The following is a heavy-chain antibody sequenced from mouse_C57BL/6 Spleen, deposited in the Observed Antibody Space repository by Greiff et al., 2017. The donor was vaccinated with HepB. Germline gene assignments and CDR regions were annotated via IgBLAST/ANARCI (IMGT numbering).Heavy chain of an antibody. CDR1: GYAFSSSW. CDR2: IYPGDGDT. V-gene: IGHV1-82*01. Sequence: QVQLQQSGPELVKPGASVKISCKASGYAFSSSWMNWVKQRPGKGLEWIGRIYPGDGDTNYNGKFKGKATLTADKSSSTAYMQLSSLTSEDSAVYFCAREGGYGYDYDGAWFAYWGQGTLVTVSA. J-gene: IGHJ3*01. CDR3: AREGGYGYDYDGAWFAY. D-gene: IGHD2-4*01.